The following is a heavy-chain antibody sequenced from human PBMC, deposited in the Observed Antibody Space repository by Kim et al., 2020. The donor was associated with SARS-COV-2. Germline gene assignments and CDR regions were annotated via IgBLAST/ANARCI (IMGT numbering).Heavy chain of an antibody. CDR3: ARDTGIAVAGNPFDY. D-gene: IGHD6-19*01. J-gene: IGHJ4*02. Sequence: PSLKSRVTISVDTSKNQFSLKLSSVTAADTAVYYCARDTGIAVAGNPFDYWGQGTLVTVSS. V-gene: IGHV4-39*07.